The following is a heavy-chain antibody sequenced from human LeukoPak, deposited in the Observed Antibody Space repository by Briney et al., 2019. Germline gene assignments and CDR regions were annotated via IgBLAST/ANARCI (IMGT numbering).Heavy chain of an antibody. CDR1: GYTLTELS. D-gene: IGHD1-26*01. Sequence: ASVKVSCKVSGYTLTELSMHWVRQAPGKGLEWMGGFDPEDGETIYAQKFQGRVTMTEDTSTDTAYMELSSLRSEDTAAYYCATVGKWELLPKFDYWGQGTLVTVSS. V-gene: IGHV1-24*01. CDR3: ATVGKWELLPKFDY. J-gene: IGHJ4*02. CDR2: FDPEDGET.